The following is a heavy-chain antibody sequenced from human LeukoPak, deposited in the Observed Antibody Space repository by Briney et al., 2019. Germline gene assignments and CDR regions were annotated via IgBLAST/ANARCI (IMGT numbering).Heavy chain of an antibody. CDR1: GYTFTGYY. V-gene: IGHV1-2*02. CDR2: INPNSGGT. Sequence: ASVKVSCKASGYTFTGYYMHWVRQAPGQGLEWMGWINPNSGGTNYAQKFQGRVTMTRDTSISTAYMELSRLRSYDTAVYYCARDRDYDFWSGQRYYFDYWGQGTLVTVSS. D-gene: IGHD3-3*01. CDR3: ARDRDYDFWSGQRYYFDY. J-gene: IGHJ4*02.